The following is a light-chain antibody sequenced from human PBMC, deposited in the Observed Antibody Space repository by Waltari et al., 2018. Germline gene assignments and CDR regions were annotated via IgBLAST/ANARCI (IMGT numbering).Light chain of an antibody. CDR2: AAS. J-gene: IGKJ1*01. Sequence: DMEMTQSPASLYASVGDRVTSTCRASQGISNSLAWYQQKPEKSPKRLLYAASRLESGVPSRFSGSGSGTDYTLTISSLQPEDFATYYCQQYYSTPPWTFGQGTKVEIK. CDR1: QGISNS. V-gene: IGKV1-NL1*01. CDR3: QQYYSTPPWT.